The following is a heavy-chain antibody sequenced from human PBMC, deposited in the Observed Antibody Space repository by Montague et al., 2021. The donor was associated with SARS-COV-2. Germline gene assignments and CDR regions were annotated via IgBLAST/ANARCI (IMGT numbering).Heavy chain of an antibody. D-gene: IGHD3-9*01. CDR3: AREWVYYDILTGYRNWFDP. V-gene: IGHV4-61*02. Sequence: TLSLTYTVSGGSISSGSYYWSWIRQPAGKGLEWIGRIYTSGSTNYNPSLKSLVTISVDTSKDQFSLKLSSVTAADTAVYYCAREWVYYDILTGYRNWFDPWGQGTLVTVSS. CDR2: IYTSGST. J-gene: IGHJ5*02. CDR1: GGSISSGSYY.